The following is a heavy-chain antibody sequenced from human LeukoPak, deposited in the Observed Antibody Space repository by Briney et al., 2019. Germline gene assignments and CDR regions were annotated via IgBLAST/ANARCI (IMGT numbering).Heavy chain of an antibody. CDR3: ARGDYYLFDY. V-gene: IGHV4-59*01. D-gene: IGHD3-10*01. CDR2: IYYSGST. CDR1: GGSISSYY. J-gene: IGHJ4*02. Sequence: PSETLSLTCTVSGGSISSYYWSWIRQPPGKGLEWIGYIYYSGSTNYSPSLKGRVTISVDTSKNQFSLKLSSVTAADTAVYYCARGDYYLFDYWGQGTLVTVSS.